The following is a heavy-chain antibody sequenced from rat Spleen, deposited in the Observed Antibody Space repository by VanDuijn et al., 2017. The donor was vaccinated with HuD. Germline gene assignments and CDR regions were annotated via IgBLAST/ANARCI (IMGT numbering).Heavy chain of an antibody. V-gene: IGHV5-7*01. Sequence: EVHLVESDGGLVQPGRSLKLSCAASGFTFSDYNMAWVRQAPKKGLEWVATIIYDGSRTYYRDSVKGRVTISRDNAKSTLYLQMDSLRSEDTATYYCARLEYYGLPSVMDAWGQGASVTVSS. D-gene: IGHD1-6*01. CDR3: ARLEYYGLPSVMDA. CDR1: GFTFSDYN. J-gene: IGHJ4*01. CDR2: IIYDGSRT.